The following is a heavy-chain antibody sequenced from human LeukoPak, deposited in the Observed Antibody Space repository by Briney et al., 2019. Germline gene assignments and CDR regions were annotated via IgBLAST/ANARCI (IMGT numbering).Heavy chain of an antibody. J-gene: IGHJ4*02. CDR3: ARDSVLGYCSGGSCYPLDY. Sequence: ASVKVSCKASGYTFTSYYMHWVRQAPGQGLEWMGIINPSGGSASYAQKFQGRVTMTRDTSTSTVYMELSSLRSEDTAVYYCARDSVLGYCSGGSCYPLDYWGQGTLVTVSS. D-gene: IGHD2-15*01. CDR1: GYTFTSYY. CDR2: INPSGGSA. V-gene: IGHV1-46*01.